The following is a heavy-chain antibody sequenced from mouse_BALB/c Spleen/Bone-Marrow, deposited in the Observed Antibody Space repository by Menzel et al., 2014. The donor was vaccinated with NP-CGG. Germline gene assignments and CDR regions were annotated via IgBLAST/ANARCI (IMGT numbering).Heavy chain of an antibody. Sequence: EVKVVESGAELVRSGASVKLSCTASGFNIKDYYMHWVKQRPEQGLEWIGWIDPENGDTEYAPKFQGKATMTADTSPNTAYLQLSSLTSEDTAFYYCNADYYGSSNWCFDVWGAGTPVTASS. D-gene: IGHD1-1*01. J-gene: IGHJ1*01. CDR1: GFNIKDYY. CDR3: NADYYGSSNWCFDV. V-gene: IGHV14-4*02. CDR2: IDPENGDT.